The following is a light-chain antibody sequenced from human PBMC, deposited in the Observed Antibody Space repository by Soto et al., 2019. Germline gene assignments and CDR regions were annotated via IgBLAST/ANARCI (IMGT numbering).Light chain of an antibody. CDR1: QSLDKW. CDR2: DAS. V-gene: IGKV1-5*01. J-gene: IGKJ2*01. Sequence: DIQMTQSPSTLSASVGDRVSISCQASQSLDKWLAWYQQKPGEAPKLLVSDASNLESGVSSRFTGSGSGTEFTLTISSLQPDDFATYYCQQYTRYPYTFGQGTKLEIK. CDR3: QQYTRYPYT.